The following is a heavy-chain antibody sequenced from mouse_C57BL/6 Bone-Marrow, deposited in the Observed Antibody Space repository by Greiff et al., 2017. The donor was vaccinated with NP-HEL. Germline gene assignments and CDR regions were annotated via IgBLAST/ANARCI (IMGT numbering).Heavy chain of an antibody. CDR2: INPGSGGT. D-gene: IGHD2-4*01. Sequence: VQLKESGAELVRPGTSVKVSCKASGYAFTNYLIEWVKQRPGQGLEWIGVINPGSGGTNYNEKFKGKATLTADKSSSTAYMQLSSLTSEDSAVYFCARGKDDYDVGYFDYWGQGTTLTVSS. J-gene: IGHJ2*01. V-gene: IGHV1-54*01. CDR1: GYAFTNYL. CDR3: ARGKDDYDVGYFDY.